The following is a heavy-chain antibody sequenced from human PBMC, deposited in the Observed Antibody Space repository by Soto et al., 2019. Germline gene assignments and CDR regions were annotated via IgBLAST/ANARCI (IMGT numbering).Heavy chain of an antibody. CDR1: GGSISSGAYY. Sequence: QVQLQESGPGLVKPSQTLSLTCTVSGGSISSGAYYWSWIRQHSEKGLEWIGYMHYSGIAYYNPSLTSRVNTSVDTSKNQSSLKLSSVTAADTAVYYCARYYFDNSGYSNWFAPWGRGTLVTVSS. CDR2: MHYSGIA. D-gene: IGHD3-22*01. CDR3: ARYYFDNSGYSNWFAP. J-gene: IGHJ5*02. V-gene: IGHV4-31*03.